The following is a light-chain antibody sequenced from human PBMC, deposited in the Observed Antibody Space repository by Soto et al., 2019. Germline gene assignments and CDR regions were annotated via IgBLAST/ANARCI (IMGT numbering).Light chain of an antibody. Sequence: DIQMTQSPSFLSASVGDRVTITRRASQAISNYLTRYQQRPAKAPNLLIFGAKTLQSGVPSRFSGNGYGTDFTLTITTLQPEDVGIYYCQQCHATPLTFGRGKRLDI. V-gene: IGKV1-39*01. J-gene: IGKJ5*01. CDR1: QAISNY. CDR2: GAK. CDR3: QQCHATPLT.